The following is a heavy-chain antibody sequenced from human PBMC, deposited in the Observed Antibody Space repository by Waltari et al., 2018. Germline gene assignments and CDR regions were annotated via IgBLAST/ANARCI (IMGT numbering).Heavy chain of an antibody. Sequence: QVQLQESGPGLVKPSGTLSLTCAVSGGSISSSNWGSWVRQPPGKGLEWIGEIYHSGSTNYTPSLKSRVTISVDKSKNQFSLKLSSVTAADTAVYYCARDSGNWNDVRGPFDPWGQGTLVTVSS. J-gene: IGHJ5*02. D-gene: IGHD1-1*01. CDR2: IYHSGST. CDR3: ARDSGNWNDVRGPFDP. CDR1: GGSISSSNW. V-gene: IGHV4-4*02.